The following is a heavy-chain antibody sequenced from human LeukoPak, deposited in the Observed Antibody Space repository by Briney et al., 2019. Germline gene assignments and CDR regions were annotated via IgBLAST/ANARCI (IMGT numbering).Heavy chain of an antibody. J-gene: IGHJ4*02. CDR1: GYSFTSYW. D-gene: IGHD6-19*01. CDR3: ARHSPGPIAVAGIDY. Sequence: PGESLKISCKGSGYSFTSYWIGWVRQLPGKGLEWMGIIYPGDSDTRYSPSFQGQVTISADKSISTAYLQWSSLKASDTAMYYCARHSPGPIAVAGIDYWGQGTLVTVSS. CDR2: IYPGDSDT. V-gene: IGHV5-51*01.